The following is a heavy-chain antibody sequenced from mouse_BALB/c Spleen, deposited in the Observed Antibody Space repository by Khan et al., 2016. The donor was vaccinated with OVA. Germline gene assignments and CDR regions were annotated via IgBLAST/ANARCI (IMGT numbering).Heavy chain of an antibody. V-gene: IGHV5-6-3*01. J-gene: IGHJ2*01. CDR2: INSNGGST. CDR1: GFTFSSYG. Sequence: EVQLVESGGGLVQPGGSLKLSCAASGFTFSSYGMSWVRQTPDKRLELVATINSNGGSTYYPDSVKGRFTISRDNAKNTLYLQMSSLKSEDTAMXYSTKMAGTINWGQGTTLTVSS. CDR3: TKMAGTIN.